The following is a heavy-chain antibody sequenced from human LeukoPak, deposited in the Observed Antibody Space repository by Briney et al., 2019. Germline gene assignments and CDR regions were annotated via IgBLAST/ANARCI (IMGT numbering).Heavy chain of an antibody. CDR1: GFTVSSNY. D-gene: IGHD4-17*01. V-gene: IGHV3-53*01. CDR3: ARDLRGDYGEFDY. CDR2: IYSGGST. Sequence: GGSLRLSCAASGFTVSSNYMSWVRQAPGKGLEWVSVIYSGGSTYYADSVKGRFTISRDNSKNTLYLQMNSLRAEDTAVYYCARDLRGDYGEFDYWGQGTLVTVSS. J-gene: IGHJ4*02.